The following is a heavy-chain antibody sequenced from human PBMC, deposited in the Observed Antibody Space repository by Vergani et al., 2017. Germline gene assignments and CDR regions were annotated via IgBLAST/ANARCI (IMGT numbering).Heavy chain of an antibody. CDR1: GGSISSYY. D-gene: IGHD6-13*01. CDR3: AREGAGYSSSWCRGGFDP. V-gene: IGHV4-59*01. J-gene: IGHJ5*02. Sequence: QVQLQESGPGLVKPSETLSLTCTVSGGSISSYYWSWIRQPPGKGLEWIGYIYYSGSTNYNPSLKSRVTISVDTSKNQFSLKLSSVTAADTAVYYCAREGAGYSSSWCRGGFDPWGQGTLVTVSS. CDR2: IYYSGST.